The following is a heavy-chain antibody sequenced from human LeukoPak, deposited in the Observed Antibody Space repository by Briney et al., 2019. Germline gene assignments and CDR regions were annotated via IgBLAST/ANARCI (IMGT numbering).Heavy chain of an antibody. Sequence: SETLSLTCGVYGGYFSCCWSWIRQPPAKGLECIVEIHYIGSTKYNPSLKTQVTISVDTSKKESSLKLTSVTAANTAVYYCVSHIRGGFDPWGQGTLVTVSS. CDR1: GGYFSCC. CDR3: VSHIRGGFDP. D-gene: IGHD3-16*01. V-gene: IGHV4-34*01. CDR2: IHYIGST. J-gene: IGHJ5*02.